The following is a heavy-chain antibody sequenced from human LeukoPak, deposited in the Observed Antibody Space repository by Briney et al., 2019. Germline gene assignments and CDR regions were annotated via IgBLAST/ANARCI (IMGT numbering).Heavy chain of an antibody. D-gene: IGHD3-9*01. CDR3: ARAQYFDFYYFDY. J-gene: IGHJ4*02. Sequence: GGSLRLSCAASGFTFSSYWMSWVRQAPGKGLEWVANIKQDGSEKYYVDSVKGRFTISRDNAKNSLYLQMNSLRAEDTAVYYCARAQYFDFYYFDYWGQGTLVTVSS. V-gene: IGHV3-7*01. CDR1: GFTFSSYW. CDR2: IKQDGSEK.